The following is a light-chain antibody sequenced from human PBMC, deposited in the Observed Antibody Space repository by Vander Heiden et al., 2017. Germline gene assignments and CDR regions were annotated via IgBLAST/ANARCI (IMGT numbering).Light chain of an antibody. CDR3: QSYDSSLSVYV. Sequence: QSVLTQPPSVSGAPGQRVTISCTGSSSNIGAGYDVHWYQQRPGTAPKLLIYGNSNRPSGVPDRFSGSKSGTSASLAITGLQAEDEADYYCQSYDSSLSVYVFGTGTKVTVL. CDR2: GNS. J-gene: IGLJ1*01. CDR1: SSNIGAGYD. V-gene: IGLV1-40*01.